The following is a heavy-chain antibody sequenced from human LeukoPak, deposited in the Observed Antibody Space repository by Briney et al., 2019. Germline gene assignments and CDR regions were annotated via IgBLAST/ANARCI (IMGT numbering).Heavy chain of an antibody. J-gene: IGHJ6*02. Sequence: GGSLRLSCAASGFTFSSYAMSWVRQAPGKGLEWVSAISGSGSSTYYADSVKGRFTISRDNSKNSLYLQMNSLRAEDTAVYYCARGGAPSILRFLEVPRFDYYGMDVWGQGTTVTVSS. CDR2: ISGSGSST. CDR1: GFTFSSYA. V-gene: IGHV3-23*01. D-gene: IGHD3-3*01. CDR3: ARGGAPSILRFLEVPRFDYYGMDV.